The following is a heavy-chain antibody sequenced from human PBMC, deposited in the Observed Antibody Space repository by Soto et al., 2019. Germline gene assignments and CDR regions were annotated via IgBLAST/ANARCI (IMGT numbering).Heavy chain of an antibody. V-gene: IGHV3-48*03. J-gene: IGHJ4*02. CDR2: ISSSGSTI. CDR1: GFTFSRYE. CDR3: ASWTRTSAY. D-gene: IGHD3-10*01. Sequence: GGSLRLSXAASGFTFSRYEMNWVRQAPGKGLEWVSYISSSGSTIYYADSVKGRFTISRDNAKNSLYLQMNSLRAEDTAVYYCASWTRTSAYWGQGTLVTVSS.